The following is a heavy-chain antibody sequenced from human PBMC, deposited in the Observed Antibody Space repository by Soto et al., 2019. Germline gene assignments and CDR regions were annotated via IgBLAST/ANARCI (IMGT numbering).Heavy chain of an antibody. CDR1: VGSIGVGGYS. CDR3: ARAQFYYGSGNYRNLMFDS. CDR2: IYESGTI. V-gene: IGHV4-30-2*01. Sequence: TRCLTCAVSVGSIGVGGYSWSWNRQPPGGGLDWIGYIYESGTILYNPSLKTRLTISLNWSDKQFSLTLNSVTAADTAVYYCARAQFYYGSGNYRNLMFDSWGQGTQVTVSS. J-gene: IGHJ5*01. D-gene: IGHD3-10*01.